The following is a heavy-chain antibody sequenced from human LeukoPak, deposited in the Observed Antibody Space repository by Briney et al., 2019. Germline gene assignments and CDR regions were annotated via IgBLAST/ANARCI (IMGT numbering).Heavy chain of an antibody. D-gene: IGHD3-3*01. V-gene: IGHV3-21*01. CDR1: GFTFSSYS. Sequence: GGSLRLSCAASGFTFSSYSMNWVRQAPGKGLEWVSSISSSSSYIYYADSVKGRFTISRDNAKNSLYLQMNSLRAEDTAVYYCARSVTYYDFWSDLGYYMDVWAKGPRSPSP. J-gene: IGHJ6*03. CDR2: ISSSSSYI. CDR3: ARSVTYYDFWSDLGYYMDV.